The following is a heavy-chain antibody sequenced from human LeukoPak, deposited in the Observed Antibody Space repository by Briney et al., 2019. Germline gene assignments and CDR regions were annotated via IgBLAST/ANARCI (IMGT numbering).Heavy chain of an antibody. V-gene: IGHV3-21*01. CDR1: GFTFSSYS. J-gene: IGHJ5*02. D-gene: IGHD3-10*01. CDR2: ISSSSSYI. CDR3: AREATPYGSGSYKNWFDP. Sequence: GGSLRLSCAASGFTFSSYSMNWVRQAPGKGLEWVSSISSSSSYIYYADSVKGRFTISRDNAKNSLYLQMNSLRAEDTAVYYCAREATPYGSGSYKNWFDPWGQGTLVTVSS.